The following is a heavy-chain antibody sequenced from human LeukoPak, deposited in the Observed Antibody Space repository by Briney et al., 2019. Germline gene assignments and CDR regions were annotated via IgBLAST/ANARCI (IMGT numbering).Heavy chain of an antibody. CDR3: ARGGSHRYFDL. CDR1: GGSITNYY. V-gene: IGHV4-59*01. CDR2: IYYSGIT. J-gene: IGHJ2*01. Sequence: SETLSLTCNVSGGSITNYYWTWIRQAPGKELEWIGNIYYSGITDYNPAFQSRVTMSVDTAKNHFSLKLTSVTAADTAVYSCARGGSHRYFDLWGRGTLVTVSA.